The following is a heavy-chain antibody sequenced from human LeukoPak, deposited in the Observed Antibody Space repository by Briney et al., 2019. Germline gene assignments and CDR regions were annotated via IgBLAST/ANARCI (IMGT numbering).Heavy chain of an antibody. CDR1: GFTFSSYA. Sequence: GGSLRLSCAASGFTFSSYAMHWVRQAPGKGLEWVSSISSSSSYIYYADSVKGRFTISRDNAKNSLYLQMNSLRAEDTAVYYCARDVDYGDFFDYWGQGTLVTVSS. D-gene: IGHD4-17*01. V-gene: IGHV3-21*01. J-gene: IGHJ4*02. CDR3: ARDVDYGDFFDY. CDR2: ISSSSSYI.